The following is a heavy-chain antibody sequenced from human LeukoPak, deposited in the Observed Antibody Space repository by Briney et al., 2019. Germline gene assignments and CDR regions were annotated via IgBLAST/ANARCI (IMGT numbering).Heavy chain of an antibody. CDR2: IYYTGST. J-gene: IGHJ3*02. CDR3: AGVRGSSWYDAFDI. Sequence: PSETLSLTCTVSGGSISSYYWSWIRQPPGKGLEGIGTIYYTGSTDYNPSLKSRVTISVDTSKNQFSLKLSSVTAADTAVYYCAGVRGSSWYDAFDIWGQGTMVTVSS. V-gene: IGHV4-59*12. CDR1: GGSISSYY. D-gene: IGHD6-13*01.